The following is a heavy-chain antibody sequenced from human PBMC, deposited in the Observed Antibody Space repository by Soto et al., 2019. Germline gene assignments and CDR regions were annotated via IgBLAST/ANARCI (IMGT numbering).Heavy chain of an antibody. CDR3: AKDRIGYYYGSGSPNPFFDY. CDR1: GFTFSSYC. Sequence: GGSLRLSCVASGFTFSSYCMHWVRQAPGKGLEWVTVISYEGSNKYYADSVKGRFAISRDNSKNTLYLQMNSLRTEDTAVYYCAKDRIGYYYGSGSPNPFFDYWGQGTLVTVPQ. CDR2: ISYEGSNK. V-gene: IGHV3-30*18. J-gene: IGHJ4*02. D-gene: IGHD3-10*01.